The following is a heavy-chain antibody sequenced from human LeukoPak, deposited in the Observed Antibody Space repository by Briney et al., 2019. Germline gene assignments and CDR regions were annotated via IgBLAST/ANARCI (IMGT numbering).Heavy chain of an antibody. CDR1: GGSISSGSYY. J-gene: IGHJ5*02. V-gene: IGHV4-61*01. CDR2: ISYGNT. Sequence: SETLSLTCTVSGGSISSGSYYWSWIRQTPGKGLEWIGHISYGNTDYNPSLKSRVTISVDTSKNQFSLKLTSVTAADTAVYYCARDKAHSYGRYFDPWGQGALVTVSS. D-gene: IGHD5-18*01. CDR3: ARDKAHSYGRYFDP.